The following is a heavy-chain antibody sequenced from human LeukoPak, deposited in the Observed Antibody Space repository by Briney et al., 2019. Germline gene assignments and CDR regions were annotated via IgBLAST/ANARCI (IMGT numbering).Heavy chain of an antibody. CDR3: ARNNWGIDY. CDR1: GFPFSIHW. J-gene: IGHJ4*02. Sequence: GGSLRLSCEASGFPFSIHWMHWVRQDPGRGLLWVSRIDSFGNTMGYADFVKGRFIISRDNAKNTLYLEMNSLREEDTAVYYCARNNWGIDYWGRGALVTVSS. CDR2: IDSFGNTM. V-gene: IGHV3-74*01. D-gene: IGHD7-27*01.